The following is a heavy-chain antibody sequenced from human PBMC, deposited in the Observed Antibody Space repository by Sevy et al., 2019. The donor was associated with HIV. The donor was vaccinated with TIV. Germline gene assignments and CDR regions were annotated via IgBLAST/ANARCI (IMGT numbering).Heavy chain of an antibody. D-gene: IGHD2-21*01. J-gene: IGHJ6*02. Sequence: ASVKVSCKASGYTFTGDYLHWVRQAPGHGLEWMGRVFPNSGGTNYAQKFQGRVTMTRDTSISTAYMELSRLRSDDTAVYYCARDGGGETTNSGMDVWGQGTTVTVSS. CDR2: VFPNSGGT. V-gene: IGHV1-2*06. CDR1: GYTFTGDY. CDR3: ARDGGGETTNSGMDV.